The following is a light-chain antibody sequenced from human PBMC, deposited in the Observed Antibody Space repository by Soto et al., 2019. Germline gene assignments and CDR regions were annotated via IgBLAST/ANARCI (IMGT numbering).Light chain of an antibody. J-gene: IGKJ4*01. V-gene: IGKV1-5*03. CDR2: QAS. Sequence: DIQMTQSPSTMSASVGDRVTITCRASQSISNWLAWYQQKPGKAPKLLIFQASSLESGVPSRFRGSGSGTEFTLTNNSLQPDDFATYSCQQYNTSPLTFGGGTTVEIK. CDR1: QSISNW. CDR3: QQYNTSPLT.